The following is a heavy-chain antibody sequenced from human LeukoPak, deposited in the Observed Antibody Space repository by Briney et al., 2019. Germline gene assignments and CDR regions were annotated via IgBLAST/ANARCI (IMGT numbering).Heavy chain of an antibody. CDR2: INPSGGST. CDR1: GYTFTSYY. CDR3: ARDRRIVGATRYYFDY. Sequence: ASVKVSCKASGYTFTSYYMHWVRQAPGQGLEWRGIINPSGGSTSYAQKFQGRVTMTRDTSTSTVYMELSSLRSEDTAVYYCARDRRIVGATRYYFDYWGQGTLVTVSS. D-gene: IGHD1-26*01. V-gene: IGHV1-46*01. J-gene: IGHJ4*02.